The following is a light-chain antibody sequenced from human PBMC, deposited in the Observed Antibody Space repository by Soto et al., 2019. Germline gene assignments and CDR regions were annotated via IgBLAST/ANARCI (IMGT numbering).Light chain of an antibody. CDR1: SSDVGGYNY. V-gene: IGLV2-14*01. CDR3: SSYTSSSTVV. CDR2: NVS. J-gene: IGLJ2*01. Sequence: QSALTQPASVSGSPGQSITISCTGTSSDVGGYNYVSWYQQYPGKAPKLIIHNVSNRPSGVSNRISGSKSGNTASLTISGLQAEDEADYYCSSYTSSSTVVFGGGPKVTVL.